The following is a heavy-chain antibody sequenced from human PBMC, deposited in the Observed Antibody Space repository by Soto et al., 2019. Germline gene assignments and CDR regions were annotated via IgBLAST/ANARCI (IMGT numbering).Heavy chain of an antibody. J-gene: IGHJ4*02. Sequence: EVHLVESRGGLVQPGGSLRLSCAASEFTFSQHWMSWVRQALGKGLEWVADIKPDGSEKYYVDSVKGRFTISRDNAKNSVYLQMNSLRAEDTAVYYCARGHYGRDYWGQGTLVTVSS. D-gene: IGHD4-17*01. CDR1: EFTFSQHW. V-gene: IGHV3-7*01. CDR3: ARGHYGRDY. CDR2: IKPDGSEK.